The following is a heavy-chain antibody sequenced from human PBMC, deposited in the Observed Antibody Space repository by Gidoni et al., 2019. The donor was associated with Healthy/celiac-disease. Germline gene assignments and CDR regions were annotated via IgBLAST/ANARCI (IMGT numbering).Heavy chain of an antibody. D-gene: IGHD3-16*02. CDR1: GLPFSSYA. CDR3: AKDFLGDYVWGSYRSIY. V-gene: IGHV3-23*01. J-gene: IGHJ4*02. CDR2: ISGSGGST. Sequence: EVQLLESGGGLVQPGGSLRLSCAASGLPFSSYAMSWVRQAPGKGLEWVSAISGSGGSTYYADSVKGRFTISRDNSKNTLYLQMNSLRAEDTAVYYCAKDFLGDYVWGSYRSIYWGQGTLVTVSS.